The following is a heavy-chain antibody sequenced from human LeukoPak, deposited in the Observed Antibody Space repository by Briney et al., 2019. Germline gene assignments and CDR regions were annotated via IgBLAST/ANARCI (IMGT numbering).Heavy chain of an antibody. J-gene: IGHJ4*02. CDR1: GFPFNRFA. CDR3: AKEGITGADS. V-gene: IGHV3-23*01. Sequence: GGCLRLSCTASGFPFNRFAMSWVRQAPGQGLAWVSAISGGGDAHYADSVKGRFTISRDNSKNTLFLHMNNLTADDTALYYCAKEGITGADSWGQGTLVSVSS. CDR2: ISGGGDA.